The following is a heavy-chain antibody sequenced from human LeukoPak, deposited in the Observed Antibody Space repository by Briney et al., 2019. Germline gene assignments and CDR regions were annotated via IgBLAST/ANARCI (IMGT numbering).Heavy chain of an antibody. CDR3: ARVATNWYYFDY. V-gene: IGHV1-69*13. J-gene: IGHJ4*02. Sequence: GASVKVSCKASGGTFSSYAISWVRQAPGQGLEWMGGIIPIFGTANYAQKFQGRVTITADESTSTAYMELSSLRSEDTAVYYCARVATNWYYFDYWGQGTLVTVSS. CDR1: GGTFSSYA. CDR2: IIPIFGTA.